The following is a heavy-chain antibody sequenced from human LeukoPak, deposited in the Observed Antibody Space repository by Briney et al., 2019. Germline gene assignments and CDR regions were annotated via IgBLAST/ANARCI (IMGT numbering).Heavy chain of an antibody. D-gene: IGHD3-16*01. CDR2: IRSKAYGGTT. CDR3: TRDIYADDY. V-gene: IGHV3-49*03. Sequence: GGSLRLSCTASGFTFCDYAMSWFRQAPGKGLEWVGFIRSKAYGGTTEYAASVKGRFTISRDDSKSIAYLQMNSLKTEDTAVYYCTRDIYADDYWGQGTLVTVSS. CDR1: GFTFCDYA. J-gene: IGHJ4*02.